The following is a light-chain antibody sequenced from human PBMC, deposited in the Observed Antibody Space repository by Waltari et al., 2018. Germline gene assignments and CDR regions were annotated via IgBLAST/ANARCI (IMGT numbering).Light chain of an antibody. V-gene: IGLV1-44*01. CDR1: SANIGSNP. CDR2: SNN. Sequence: QSVLTQPPSVSGTPGQRVTISCSGSSANIGSNPVTWYHQLPGTAPKVLIYSNNPRPSGVPDRFAGSKSGTSASLAISGLQSEDEADYYCAAWDDSLTSFVFGSGTTVTVL. J-gene: IGLJ1*01. CDR3: AAWDDSLTSFV.